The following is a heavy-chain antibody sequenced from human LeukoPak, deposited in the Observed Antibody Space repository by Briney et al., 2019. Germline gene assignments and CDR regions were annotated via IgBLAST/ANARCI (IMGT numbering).Heavy chain of an antibody. CDR1: GYTFTSYA. Sequence: ASVKVSCKASGYTFTSYAMHWVRQAPGQRLEWMGWINAGNGNTKYSQKFQGRVTMTRDTSTSTVYMELSSLRSEDTAVYYCARDANPYGSGSYLGDYWGQGTLVTVSS. CDR3: ARDANPYGSGSYLGDY. CDR2: INAGNGNT. V-gene: IGHV1-3*01. J-gene: IGHJ4*02. D-gene: IGHD3-10*01.